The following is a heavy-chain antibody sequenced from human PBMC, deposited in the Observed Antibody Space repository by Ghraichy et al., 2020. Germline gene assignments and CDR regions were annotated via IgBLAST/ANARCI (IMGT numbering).Heavy chain of an antibody. CDR2: IKQDGTET. V-gene: IGHV3-7*01. CDR3: ARAGRGDESGYYYVDC. D-gene: IGHD3-22*01. J-gene: IGHJ4*02. CDR1: GFTFSSYW. Sequence: LSLTCVGTGFTFSSYWMSWVRQAPGKGLEWVANIKQDGTETFSVDSVKGRFTISRDNAKNSLYLQLNRLRADDTAVYYCARAGRGDESGYYYVDCWGQGTLGTVSS.